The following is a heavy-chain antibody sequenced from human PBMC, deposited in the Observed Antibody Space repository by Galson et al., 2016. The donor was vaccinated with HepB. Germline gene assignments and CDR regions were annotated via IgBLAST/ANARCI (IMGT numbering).Heavy chain of an antibody. CDR2: IKQDGSEK. Sequence: SLRLSCAASGFTFSSYWMSWVRQAPGKGLEWVANIKQDGSEKYYVDSVKGRFTISRDNAMNSLYLQMNSLRAEDTAVYYCARSRDYGDYEGGKVRWYFDLWGRGTLVTVSS. CDR3: ARSRDYGDYEGGKVRWYFDL. CDR1: GFTFSSYW. V-gene: IGHV3-7*01. J-gene: IGHJ2*01. D-gene: IGHD4-17*01.